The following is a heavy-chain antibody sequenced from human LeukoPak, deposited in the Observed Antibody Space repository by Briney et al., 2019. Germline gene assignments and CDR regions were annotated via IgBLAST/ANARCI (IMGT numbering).Heavy chain of an antibody. D-gene: IGHD6-19*01. J-gene: IGHJ4*02. V-gene: IGHV1-2*02. CDR2: INPNSGGT. Sequence: ASVKVSCKASEYTFTGYYMHWVRQAPGQGLEWMGWINPNSGGTNYAQKFQGRVTMTRDTSISTAYMELSRLTSDDTAVYCCAREMPVAGNDYWGQGTLVTVSS. CDR3: AREMPVAGNDY. CDR1: EYTFTGYY.